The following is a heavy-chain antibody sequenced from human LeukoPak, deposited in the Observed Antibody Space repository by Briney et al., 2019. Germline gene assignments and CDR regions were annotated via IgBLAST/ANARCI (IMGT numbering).Heavy chain of an antibody. V-gene: IGHV3-30*18. CDR3: AKGQNYYDGSGYYSTDY. Sequence: GGSLRLSCAASGFTFSSFGMHWVRQAPGKGLEWVAVISSDGVNKYSADSVKGRFTISRDNSKNTLYLQMNSLRAADTAVYYCAKGQNYYDGSGYYSTDYWGQGTPVTVSS. CDR2: ISSDGVNK. J-gene: IGHJ4*02. CDR1: GFTFSSFG. D-gene: IGHD3-22*01.